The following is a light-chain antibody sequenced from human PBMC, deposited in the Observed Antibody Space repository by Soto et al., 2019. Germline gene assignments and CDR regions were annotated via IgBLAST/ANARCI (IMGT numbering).Light chain of an antibody. CDR2: DAS. Sequence: EIVLTQSPATLSLSPGERATLSCRASQSVSSYLAWYHQKPGQAPRLLIYDASNRATGIPARFSGSGSVTDFTLTISSLEPEDFAVYYCQQRSNWPPLITFGQGTRLEIK. J-gene: IGKJ5*01. V-gene: IGKV3-11*01. CDR3: QQRSNWPPLIT. CDR1: QSVSSY.